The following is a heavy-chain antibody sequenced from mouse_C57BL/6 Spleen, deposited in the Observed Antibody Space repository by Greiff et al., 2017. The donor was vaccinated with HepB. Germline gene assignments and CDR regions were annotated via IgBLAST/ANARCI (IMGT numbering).Heavy chain of an antibody. J-gene: IGHJ1*03. CDR2: INPNNGGT. CDR3: ARPNWDVGYFDV. Sequence: EVKLMESGPELVKPGASVKISCKASGYTFTDYYMNWVKQSHGKSLEWIGDINPNNGGTSYNQKFKGKATLTVDKSSSTAYMELRSLTSEDSAVYYCARPNWDVGYFDVWGTGTTVTVSS. CDR1: GYTFTDYY. V-gene: IGHV1-26*01. D-gene: IGHD4-1*01.